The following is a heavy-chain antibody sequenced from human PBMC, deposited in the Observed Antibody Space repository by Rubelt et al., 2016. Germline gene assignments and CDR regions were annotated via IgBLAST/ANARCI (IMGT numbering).Heavy chain of an antibody. D-gene: IGHD3-22*01. V-gene: IGHV3-23*01. CDR3: AKDLPNYYDSSGYYFEYFQH. J-gene: IGHJ1*01. CDR2: GGTT. Sequence: GGTTNYADSVKGRFTISRDNSKNTLYLQMNSLRAEDTAVYYCAKDLPNYYDSSGYYFEYFQHWGQGTLVTVSS.